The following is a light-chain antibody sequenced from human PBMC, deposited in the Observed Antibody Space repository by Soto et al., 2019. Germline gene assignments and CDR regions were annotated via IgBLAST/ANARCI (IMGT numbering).Light chain of an antibody. J-gene: IGKJ1*01. Sequence: DIQMTQSPSTVSASVGDRVTITCRASQSISSWLAWYQQKPGKAPKLLIYKASSLESGVPSRFSGSGSGTDFTLTISSLQPEDFATYYCQQSYSTPQFGQGTKVDI. CDR3: QQSYSTPQ. CDR1: QSISSW. V-gene: IGKV1-5*03. CDR2: KAS.